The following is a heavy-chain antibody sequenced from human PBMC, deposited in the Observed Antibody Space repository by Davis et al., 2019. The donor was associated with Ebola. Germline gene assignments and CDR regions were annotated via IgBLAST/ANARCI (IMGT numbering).Heavy chain of an antibody. CDR2: LRESSFTI. V-gene: IGHV3-48*02. CDR3: ARRRGSTVTPFGY. Sequence: GESLKISCAASGFSFSGYSMNWVRQAPGKGLAWVSYLRESSFTIDYADSVKGRFTISRHNAKDSLYLQMTSLTDEDTAVYYCARRRGSTVTPFGYWGQGTLVTVSS. J-gene: IGHJ4*02. CDR1: GFSFSGYS. D-gene: IGHD4-17*01.